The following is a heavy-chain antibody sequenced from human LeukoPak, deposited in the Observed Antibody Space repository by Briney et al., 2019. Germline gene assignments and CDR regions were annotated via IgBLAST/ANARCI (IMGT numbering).Heavy chain of an antibody. CDR2: ISGSGGST. Sequence: GGSLRLSCAASGFTFSNYWMHWVRQVPGKGLEWVSAISGSGGSTYYADSVKGRFTISRDNSKNTLYLQMNSLRAEDTAVYYCAKPPGGKWLLFDYWGQGTLVTVSS. CDR1: GFTFSNYW. J-gene: IGHJ4*02. D-gene: IGHD3-22*01. V-gene: IGHV3-23*01. CDR3: AKPPGGKWLLFDY.